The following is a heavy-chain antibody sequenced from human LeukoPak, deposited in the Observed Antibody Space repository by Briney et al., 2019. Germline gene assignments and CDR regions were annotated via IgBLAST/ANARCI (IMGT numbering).Heavy chain of an antibody. CDR3: ARGFSRKDAFDI. CDR1: GGSISSYY. V-gene: IGHV4-59*01. CDR2: IYYSGST. Sequence: PSETLSLTCTVPGGSISSYYWSWIRQPPGKGLEWIGYIYYSGSTNYNPSLKSRVTISVDTSKNQFSLKLSSVTAADTAVYYCARGFSRKDAFDIWGQGTMVTVSS. J-gene: IGHJ3*02. D-gene: IGHD6-13*01.